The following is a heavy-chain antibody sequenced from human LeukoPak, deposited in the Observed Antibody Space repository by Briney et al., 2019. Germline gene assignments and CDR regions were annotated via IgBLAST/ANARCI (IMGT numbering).Heavy chain of an antibody. D-gene: IGHD4-23*01. J-gene: IGHJ4*02. CDR3: AQGSRGNSIDY. CDR1: RCTFTSYA. V-gene: IGHV3-23*01. Sequence: GGSLRLSCAASRCTFTSYAMSWLRQAPGKGLEWVSTISGSGGSTYYADSVKGRFTISRDNSKNTLYLHMNSLRAEDNAVYHCAQGSRGNSIDYLGQGTLVTVSS. CDR2: ISGSGGST.